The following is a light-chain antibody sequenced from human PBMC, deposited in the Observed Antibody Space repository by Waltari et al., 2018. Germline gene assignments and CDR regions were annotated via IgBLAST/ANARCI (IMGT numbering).Light chain of an antibody. CDR3: QQYSNWPPFT. CDR1: QSFSSN. CDR2: GAS. J-gene: IGKJ2*01. Sequence: EIVMTQSPATLSVSPGERATLSCRASQSFSSNLAWYQQKPGQAPRLLIYGASTRATGVPARFSCGGSGTGFTLTISSLQSEDSAVYCFQQYSNWPPFTFGQGTKLEIK. V-gene: IGKV3-15*01.